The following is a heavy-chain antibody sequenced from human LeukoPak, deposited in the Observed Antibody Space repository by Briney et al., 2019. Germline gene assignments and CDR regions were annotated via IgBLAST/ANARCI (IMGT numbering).Heavy chain of an antibody. CDR3: APLAVAGDYFDY. CDR1: GFTFSSYG. Sequence: GGPLRLSCAASGFTFSSYGMSWVRQAPGKGLEWVSTSGSGGTTYYADSVKGRFTISRVNSKNTLYLHMNSLRAEDTAVYYCAPLAVAGDYFDYWGQGTLVTVSS. J-gene: IGHJ4*02. D-gene: IGHD6-19*01. V-gene: IGHV3-23*01. CDR2: SGSGGTT.